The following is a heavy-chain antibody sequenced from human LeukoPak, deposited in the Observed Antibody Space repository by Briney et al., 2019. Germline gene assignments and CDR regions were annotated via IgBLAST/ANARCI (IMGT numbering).Heavy chain of an antibody. CDR1: GGSISNYY. CDR2: IYYSGST. CDR3: ARVSTMVRGVIIPYYYYYMDV. V-gene: IGHV4-59*01. D-gene: IGHD3-10*01. J-gene: IGHJ6*03. Sequence: SETLSLTCTVSGGSISNYYWSWIRQPPGKGLEWIGYIYYSGSTNYNPSLKSRVTISVDTSKNQFSLKLSSVTAADTAVYYCARVSTMVRGVIIPYYYYYMDVWGKGTTVTVSS.